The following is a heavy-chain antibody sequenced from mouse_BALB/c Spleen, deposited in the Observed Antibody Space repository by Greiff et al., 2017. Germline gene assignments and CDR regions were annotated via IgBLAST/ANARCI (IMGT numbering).Heavy chain of an antibody. Sequence: VQLQQSGTVLARPGASVKMSCKASGYSFTSYWMHWVKQRPGQGLEWIGAIYPGNSDTSYNQKFKGKAKLTAVTSASTAYMELSSLTNEDSAVYYCTRGGIYDGYYGAMDYWGQGTSVTVAS. CDR3: TRGGIYDGYYGAMDY. CDR2: IYPGNSDT. D-gene: IGHD2-3*01. CDR1: GYSFTSYW. J-gene: IGHJ4*01. V-gene: IGHV1-5*01.